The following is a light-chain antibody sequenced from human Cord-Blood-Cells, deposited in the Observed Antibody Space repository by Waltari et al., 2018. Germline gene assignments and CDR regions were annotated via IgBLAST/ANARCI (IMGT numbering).Light chain of an antibody. V-gene: IGKV3-15*01. CDR1: QSVSSN. CDR3: QQYNNWPPRYT. Sequence: EIVMTQSPATLSVSPGERATLSCRASQSVSSNLAWYQQKPGQAPRLLIYGASTRDTGIPARLSGSGSGTEFTLTISSLQSEDFAVYYCQQYNNWPPRYTFGQGTKLEIK. J-gene: IGKJ2*01. CDR2: GAS.